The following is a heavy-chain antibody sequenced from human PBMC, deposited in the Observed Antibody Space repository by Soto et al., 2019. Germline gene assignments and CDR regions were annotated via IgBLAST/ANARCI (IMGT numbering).Heavy chain of an antibody. CDR1: GGTFSSYA. CDR3: ARDGAYFDSSGYYYLY. V-gene: IGHV1-69*13. CDR2: ITPIFGTA. D-gene: IGHD3-22*01. J-gene: IGHJ4*02. Sequence: SVKVSCKASGGTFSSYAISWVRQAPGQGLEWMGGITPIFGTANYAQKFQGRLTITADESTSTAYMELSSLTSEDTAVYYCARDGAYFDSSGYYYLYWGQGTRVTVSS.